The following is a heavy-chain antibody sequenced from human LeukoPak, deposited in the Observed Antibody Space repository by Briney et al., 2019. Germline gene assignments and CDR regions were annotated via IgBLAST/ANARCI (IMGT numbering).Heavy chain of an antibody. D-gene: IGHD3-22*01. CDR2: IWYDGSNK. V-gene: IGHV3-33*08. CDR1: GFTFSSYG. CDR3: ARDKPPPYYYDSSGIFDY. Sequence: GRSLRLSCAASGFTFSSYGMHWVRQAPGKGLGWGAVIWYDGSNKYYADSVKGRFTISRDNSKNTLYLQMNSLRAEDTAVYYCARDKPPPYYYDSSGIFDYWGQGTLVTVSS. J-gene: IGHJ4*02.